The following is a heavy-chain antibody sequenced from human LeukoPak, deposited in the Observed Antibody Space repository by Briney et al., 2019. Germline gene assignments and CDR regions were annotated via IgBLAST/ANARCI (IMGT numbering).Heavy chain of an antibody. CDR2: ISGSGGST. J-gene: IGHJ4*02. CDR1: GFTFSSYA. D-gene: IGHD3-3*01. CDR3: AKDQKYYDFWSGYYSSPYYFDY. V-gene: IGHV3-23*01. Sequence: GGSLRLSCAASGFTFSSYAMSWVRQAPGKGLEWVAAISGSGGSTYYADSVKGRFTISRDNSKNTLYLQMNSLRAEDTAVYYCAKDQKYYDFWSGYYSSPYYFDYWGQGTLVTVSS.